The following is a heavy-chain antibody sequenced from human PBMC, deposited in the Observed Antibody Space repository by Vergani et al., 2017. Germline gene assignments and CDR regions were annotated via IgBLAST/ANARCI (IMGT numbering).Heavy chain of an antibody. J-gene: IGHJ6*03. V-gene: IGHV3-30-3*01. CDR3: ARVATVIIYYYYMDV. CDR2: TSYDGSNK. D-gene: IGHD4-17*01. Sequence: QVQLVESGGGVVQPGRSLRLSCAASGFTFSSYAMHWVRQAPGKGLEWVAVTSYDGSNKYYADSVKGRFTISRANSKNTLYLQMNSLRAEDTAVYYCARVATVIIYYYYMDVWGKGTTVTVSS. CDR1: GFTFSSYA.